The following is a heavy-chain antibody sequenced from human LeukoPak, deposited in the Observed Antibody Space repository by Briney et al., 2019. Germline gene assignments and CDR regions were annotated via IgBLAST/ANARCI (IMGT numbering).Heavy chain of an antibody. CDR1: GHSFTNSW. D-gene: IGHD1-14*01. CDR3: ARREPPTHFDY. Sequence: GESLKISCKGSGHSFTNSWIAWVRQKPGKGLEWMGIIYPGDSDTRYSPSFQGQVTISADKSISTAYLQWSSLKASDTAMYYCARREPPTHFDYWGQGTLVTVSS. J-gene: IGHJ4*02. CDR2: IYPGDSDT. V-gene: IGHV5-51*01.